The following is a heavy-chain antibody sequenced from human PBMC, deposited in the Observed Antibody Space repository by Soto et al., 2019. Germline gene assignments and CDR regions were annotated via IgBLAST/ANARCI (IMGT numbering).Heavy chain of an antibody. J-gene: IGHJ4*02. Sequence: QITLKESGPTLEKPTQTLTLTCTFSGFSLTTDRVGVGWIRQPPGEALEWLAVIYWDDSKTYRPSLESRLTITKDTAKNQVALTMTNTDSLDTATYYCAHAYGGRSLYWGQGTLVTVSS. V-gene: IGHV2-5*02. CDR3: AHAYGGRSLY. CDR1: GFSLTTDRVG. D-gene: IGHD1-26*01. CDR2: IYWDDSK.